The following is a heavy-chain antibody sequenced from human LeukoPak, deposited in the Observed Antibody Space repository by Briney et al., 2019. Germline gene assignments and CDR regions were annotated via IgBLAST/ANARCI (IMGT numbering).Heavy chain of an antibody. V-gene: IGHV4-59*01. D-gene: IGHD3-9*01. J-gene: IGHJ6*02. CDR1: GGSISSYY. CDR3: ARHTSYCDILTGYYTLSGMDV. Sequence: PSETLSLTCTVSGGSISSYYWSWIRQPPGKGLEWIGYIYYSGSTNYNPSLKSRVTISVDTSKNQFSLKLSSVTAADTAVYYCARHTSYCDILTGYYTLSGMDVWGQGTTVTVSS. CDR2: IYYSGST.